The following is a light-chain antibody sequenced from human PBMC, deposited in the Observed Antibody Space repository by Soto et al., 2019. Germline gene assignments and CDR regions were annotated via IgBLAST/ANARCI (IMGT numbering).Light chain of an antibody. J-gene: IGKJ1*01. CDR3: QQYNGYSTWT. CDR1: QSISFY. CDR2: DAS. V-gene: IGKV1-5*01. Sequence: DSQMTQSPSTLSSSVVDRVTITCRASQSISFYLVWYQQKPGKAPKVLIFDASTLQRGVPSRFSGSGSGTESTLTISSLQPDDFATYYCQQYNGYSTWTFGQGTKVDIK.